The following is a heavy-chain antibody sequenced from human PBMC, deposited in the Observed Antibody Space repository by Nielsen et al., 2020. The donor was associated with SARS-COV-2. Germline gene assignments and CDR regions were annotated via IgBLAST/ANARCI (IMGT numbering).Heavy chain of an antibody. J-gene: IGHJ4*02. V-gene: IGHV3-30*04. Sequence: GGSLRLSCAASGFTFSSYAMHWVRQAPGKGLEWVAVISYDGSNKYYADSVKGRFTISRDNSKNTLYLQMNSLRAEDTAVYYCAKVTYNSYRSIGAFDYWGQGTLVTVSS. CDR2: ISYDGSNK. CDR1: GFTFSSYA. CDR3: AKVTYNSYRSIGAFDY. D-gene: IGHD6-6*01.